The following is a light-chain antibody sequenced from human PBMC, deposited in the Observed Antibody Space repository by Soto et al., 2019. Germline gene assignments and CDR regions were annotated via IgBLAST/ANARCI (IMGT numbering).Light chain of an antibody. CDR3: CSYTSTTALVV. Sequence: QSVLTQPASVSGSPGQSITISCSGTSSDVGGYNYVSWYQQHPGNAPKLLIYDVINRPSGISNRFSGSKSGNTASLTISGLQAADEADYFCCSYTSTTALVVFGGGTKLTVL. CDR1: SSDVGGYNY. J-gene: IGLJ2*01. CDR2: DVI. V-gene: IGLV2-14*01.